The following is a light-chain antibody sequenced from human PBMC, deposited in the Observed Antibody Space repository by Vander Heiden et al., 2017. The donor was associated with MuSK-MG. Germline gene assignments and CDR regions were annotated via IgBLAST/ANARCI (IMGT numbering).Light chain of an antibody. CDR3: SSCTSSSTWV. J-gene: IGLJ3*02. Sequence: QSALTQPASVSGSPGQSITISCPGTNSDVGGYNYVSWYQQHPGKAPKLMIFEVNNRPSGVSSRFSGSKSGNTASLTISGLQAEDEADYYCSSCTSSSTWVFGGGTKLTVL. CDR1: NSDVGGYNY. V-gene: IGLV2-14*01. CDR2: EVN.